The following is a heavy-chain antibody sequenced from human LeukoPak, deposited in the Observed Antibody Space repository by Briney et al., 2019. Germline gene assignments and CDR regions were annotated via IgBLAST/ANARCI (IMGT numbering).Heavy chain of an antibody. D-gene: IGHD6-25*01. Sequence: SETLSLTCIVSGGSVSSSYYWGWIRQSPGRGLEWIGSVEYSGSTYYNSSLKSRVTISVDTSMNQFSLQVNSVTAADTAVYYCARSSGTGTFSYWGQGTLVTVSS. J-gene: IGHJ4*02. CDR1: GGSVSSSYY. CDR2: VEYSGST. V-gene: IGHV4-39*01. CDR3: ARSSGTGTFSY.